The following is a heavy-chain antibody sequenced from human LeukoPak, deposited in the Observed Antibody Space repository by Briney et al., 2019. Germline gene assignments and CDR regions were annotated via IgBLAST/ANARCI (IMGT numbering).Heavy chain of an antibody. CDR3: ARALGDYVQYRAALFEP. Sequence: TSETQSLTCTVYGGSISSDHWSWIRQPPGKGLEWIGYIYYSGSTNYNPSLKSRVTISVDTSKNQFSLKLSSVTAADTAVYYCARALGDYVQYRAALFEPWGQGTLVTVSS. V-gene: IGHV4-59*01. CDR2: IYYSGST. CDR1: GGSISSDH. J-gene: IGHJ5*02. D-gene: IGHD4-17*01.